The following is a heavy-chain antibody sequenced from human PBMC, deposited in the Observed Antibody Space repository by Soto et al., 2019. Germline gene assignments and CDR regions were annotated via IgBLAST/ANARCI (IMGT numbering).Heavy chain of an antibody. J-gene: IGHJ6*02. Sequence: ASVKVSCKASGYTFTSYDINWVRQATGQGLEWMGWMNPNSGNTGYAQKFQGRVTMTRNTSISTAYMELSSLRSEDTAVYYCARGLVGYENYYYYGMDVWGQGTTVIVSS. CDR1: GYTFTSYD. CDR2: MNPNSGNT. D-gene: IGHD5-12*01. CDR3: ARGLVGYENYYYYGMDV. V-gene: IGHV1-8*01.